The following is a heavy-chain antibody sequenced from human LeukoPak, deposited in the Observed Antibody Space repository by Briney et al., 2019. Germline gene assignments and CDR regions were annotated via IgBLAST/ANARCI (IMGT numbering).Heavy chain of an antibody. CDR1: SGSISSYY. Sequence: SETLSLTCTVSSGSISSYYWSWVRQPPGKGLEWIGYIYYSGSTNYNPSLKSRVTISVDTSKNQFSLKLSSVTAADTAVYYCASSYSSSWPFWFDPWGQGTLVTVSS. J-gene: IGHJ5*02. D-gene: IGHD6-13*01. V-gene: IGHV4-59*01. CDR3: ASSYSSSWPFWFDP. CDR2: IYYSGST.